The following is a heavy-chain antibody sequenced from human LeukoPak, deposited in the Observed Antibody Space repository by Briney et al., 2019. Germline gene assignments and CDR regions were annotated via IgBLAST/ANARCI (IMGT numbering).Heavy chain of an antibody. D-gene: IGHD1-26*01. CDR3: ASRMSGKYFDF. CDR2: ISGSTPRT. Sequence: PGGSLRLSCAASGFTFRTYAMSWVRQAPGKGLEWVSSISGSTPRTFYADSVMGRFTISRDNSKNTLYLQMNSLRAEDTAVYYCASRMSGKYFDFWGQGTLVTVSS. V-gene: IGHV3-23*01. CDR1: GFTFRTYA. J-gene: IGHJ4*02.